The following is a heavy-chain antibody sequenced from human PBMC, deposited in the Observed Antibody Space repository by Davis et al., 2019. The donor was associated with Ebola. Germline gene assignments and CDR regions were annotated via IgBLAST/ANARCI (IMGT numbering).Heavy chain of an antibody. V-gene: IGHV1-18*04. Sequence: ASVKVSCKASGYTFTSYGISWVRQAPGQGLEWMGWISAYNGNTNYAQKLQGRVTMTTDTSTSTAYMELRSLRSDDTAVYYCARTLEGYQLLGDYYYMDVWGKGTTVTVSS. CDR3: ARTLEGYQLLGDYYYMDV. CDR1: GYTFTSYG. CDR2: ISAYNGNT. J-gene: IGHJ6*03. D-gene: IGHD2-2*01.